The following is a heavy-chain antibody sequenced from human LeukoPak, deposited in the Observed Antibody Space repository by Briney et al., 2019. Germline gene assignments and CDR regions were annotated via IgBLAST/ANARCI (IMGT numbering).Heavy chain of an antibody. Sequence: GGSLRLSCAASGFSLDNFEMNWVRQAPGKGLEWIAYVDNDGWATSYYADSVKGRFTITRDDAKNSLYLQMDSLTVEDMAVYYCARDLFGWSLHPWGQGTLVNVPS. CDR3: ARDLFGWSLHP. V-gene: IGHV3-48*03. J-gene: IGHJ5*02. CDR1: GFSLDNFE. D-gene: IGHD3-3*01. CDR2: VDNDGWAT.